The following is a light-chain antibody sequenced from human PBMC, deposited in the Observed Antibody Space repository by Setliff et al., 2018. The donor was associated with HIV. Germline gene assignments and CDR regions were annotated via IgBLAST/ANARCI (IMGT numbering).Light chain of an antibody. CDR1: SSDVGGYNY. CDR2: EVT. V-gene: IGLV2-11*01. J-gene: IGLJ1*01. CDR3: CSYAGSFTFV. Sequence: QSVLTQPASVSGSRGQSITISCTGTSSDVGGYNYVSWYQQHPGKAPKVMIYEVTKRPSGVPHRFSGSKSGNTAYLTISGLQAEDEADYYCCSYAGSFTFVFGSGTQGHRP.